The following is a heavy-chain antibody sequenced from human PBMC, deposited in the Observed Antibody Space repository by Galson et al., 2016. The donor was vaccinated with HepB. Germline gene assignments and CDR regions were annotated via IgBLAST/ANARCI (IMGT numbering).Heavy chain of an antibody. Sequence: SLRLSCAASGFTFSSYGMHWVRQAPGKGLEWMAVIWYDGINKYYGDSMQGRFTISRDNSRNTLYLQMNSLRAEDTAVYYCARDLGGSSCLDYWGQGTLVTVSS. V-gene: IGHV3-33*01. CDR3: ARDLGGSSCLDY. J-gene: IGHJ4*02. CDR1: GFTFSSYG. CDR2: IWYDGINK. D-gene: IGHD6-6*01.